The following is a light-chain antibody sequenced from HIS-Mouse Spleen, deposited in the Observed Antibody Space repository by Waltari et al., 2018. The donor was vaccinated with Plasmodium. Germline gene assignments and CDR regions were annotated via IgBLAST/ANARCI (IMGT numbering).Light chain of an antibody. Sequence: IVMTQSPATLSVSPGERATLSCRASQSVSSNLAWYQQKPGQAPRLLIYGASTRATGSPARFSGSGSGTDVTLTISSLQSEDFAVYYCQQYNNWPFTFGPGTKVDIK. CDR3: QQYNNWPFT. CDR1: QSVSSN. J-gene: IGKJ3*01. CDR2: GAS. V-gene: IGKV3-15*01.